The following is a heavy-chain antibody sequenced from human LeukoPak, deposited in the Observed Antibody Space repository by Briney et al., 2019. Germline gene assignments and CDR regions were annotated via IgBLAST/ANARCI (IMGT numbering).Heavy chain of an antibody. CDR3: ARDRHIVVVTASRLSGNWFDH. J-gene: IGHJ5*02. V-gene: IGHV1-69*04. Sequence: SVKVSCKASGGTFSSYAISWVRQAPGQGLEWMGRIIPILGIANYAQKFQGRVTITADKSTSTAYMELSSLRSEDTAVYYCARDRHIVVVTASRLSGNWFDHWGQGTLVTVYS. CDR2: IIPILGIA. CDR1: GGTFSSYA. D-gene: IGHD2-21*02.